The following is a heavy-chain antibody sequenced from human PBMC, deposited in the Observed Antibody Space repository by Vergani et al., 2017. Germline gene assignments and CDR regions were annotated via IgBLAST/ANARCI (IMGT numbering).Heavy chain of an antibody. D-gene: IGHD6-13*01. V-gene: IGHV3-23*01. J-gene: IGHJ6*02. CDR1: GFTFSSYA. Sequence: EVQLLESGGGLVQPGGSLRLSCAASGFTFSSYAMSWVRQAPGKGLEWVSAISGSGGSTYYADSVKGRFTISRDNSKNTLYLQMNSLRAEDTAVYYCASILTGAAAGPYYYYGMDVWGQGTTVTVSS. CDR2: ISGSGGST. CDR3: ASILTGAAAGPYYYYGMDV.